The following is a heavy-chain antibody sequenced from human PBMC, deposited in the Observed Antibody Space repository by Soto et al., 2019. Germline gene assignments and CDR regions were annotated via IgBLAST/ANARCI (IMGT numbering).Heavy chain of an antibody. Sequence: GGSLRLSCAASGFTFSSYAMSWVRQAPGKGLEWVSAISGSGGSTYYADSVKGRFTISRDNSKNTLYLQMNSLRAEDTAVYCSAKVMGGATTIGPFDNWGQGPLVTASS. CDR3: AKVMGGATTIGPFDN. CDR1: GFTFSSYA. J-gene: IGHJ4*02. V-gene: IGHV3-23*01. CDR2: ISGSGGST. D-gene: IGHD1-26*01.